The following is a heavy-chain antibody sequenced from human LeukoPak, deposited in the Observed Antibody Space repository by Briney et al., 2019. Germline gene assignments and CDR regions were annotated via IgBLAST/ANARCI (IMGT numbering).Heavy chain of an antibody. CDR1: GFTFSSYG. CDR2: ISGSGGST. CDR3: AKRITMVRGPMDV. Sequence: GGSLRLSCAASGFTFSSYGMSWVRQAPGKGLEWVSAISGSGGSTYYADSVKGRFTISRDNSKNTLYLQMNSLRAEDTAVYYCAKRITMVRGPMDVWGKGTTVTISS. J-gene: IGHJ6*03. V-gene: IGHV3-23*01. D-gene: IGHD3-10*01.